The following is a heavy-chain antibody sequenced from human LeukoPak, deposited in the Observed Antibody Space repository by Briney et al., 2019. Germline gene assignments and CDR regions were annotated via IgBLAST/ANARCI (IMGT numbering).Heavy chain of an antibody. V-gene: IGHV5-51*01. J-gene: IGHJ4*02. Sequence: GGSLKISCKGSGYSFSTYWIGWVRQMPGKGLEWMGIIYPGDSDTRYNPSFQGQVSISADKSISTAYLQWSSLKASDTAMYYCARGRGAIYSSGWYNYWGQGTLVTVSS. CDR1: GYSFSTYW. CDR3: ARGRGAIYSSGWYNY. CDR2: IYPGDSDT. D-gene: IGHD6-19*01.